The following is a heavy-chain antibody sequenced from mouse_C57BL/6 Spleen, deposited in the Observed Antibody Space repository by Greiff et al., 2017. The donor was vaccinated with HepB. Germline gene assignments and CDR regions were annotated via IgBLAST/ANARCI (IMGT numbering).Heavy chain of an antibody. V-gene: IGHV1-76*01. CDR3: AREGYSNYYAMDY. D-gene: IGHD2-5*01. CDR1: GYTFTDYY. J-gene: IGHJ4*01. CDR2: IYPGSGNT. Sequence: VKLMESGAELVRPGASVKLSCKASGYTFTDYYINWVKQRPGQGLEWIARIYPGSGNTYYNEKFKGKATLTAEKSSSTAYMQLSSLTSEDSAVYFCAREGYSNYYAMDYWGQGTSVTVSS.